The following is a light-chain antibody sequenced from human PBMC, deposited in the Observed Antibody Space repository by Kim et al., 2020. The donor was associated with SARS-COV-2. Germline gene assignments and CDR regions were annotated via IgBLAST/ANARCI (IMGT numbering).Light chain of an antibody. CDR3: MQAVQTPLI. CDR2: WGS. V-gene: IGKV2-28*01. Sequence: EIVVTQSPVSLPVTPGEPASISCRTSQSLLHRNGHNYLDWYLQKPGQPPQLLIYWGSNRASGVSDRFSGSGSGTDFTLKISRVDAEDVGVYYCMQAVQTPLIFGGGTKLEI. J-gene: IGKJ4*01. CDR1: QSLLHRNGHNY.